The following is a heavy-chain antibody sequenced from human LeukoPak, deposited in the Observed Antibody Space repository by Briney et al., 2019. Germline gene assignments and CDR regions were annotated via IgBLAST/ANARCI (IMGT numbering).Heavy chain of an antibody. J-gene: IGHJ6*03. CDR2: IRSKPYGGTT. CDR3: SRGGDLAAADNYYYYYMDV. D-gene: IGHD6-13*01. CDR1: RFTFDDYA. V-gene: IGHV3-49*04. Sequence: GRSLRLSCTGSRFTFDDYAMSWVRQAPGKGLEWVGFIRSKPYGGTTEYAASVKGRFTISRDDSKSIAYLQMNSLKTEDTAVYYCSRGGDLAAADNYYYYYMDVWGKGTTVTVSS.